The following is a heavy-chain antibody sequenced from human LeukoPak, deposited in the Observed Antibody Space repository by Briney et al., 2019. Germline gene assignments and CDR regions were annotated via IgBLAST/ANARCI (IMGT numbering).Heavy chain of an antibody. J-gene: IGHJ6*02. Sequence: SETLSLTCAAYGGSFSDYYWTWIRQSPGKGLEWIAEINHSGATDYNPSLKSRVTISVDTSKNQFSLKVRYVTAADTAVYYCARRVRGVIISFYYYNGMDVWGQGTTVTVSS. CDR1: GGSFSDYY. V-gene: IGHV4-34*01. CDR2: INHSGAT. CDR3: ARRVRGVIISFYYYNGMDV. D-gene: IGHD3-10*01.